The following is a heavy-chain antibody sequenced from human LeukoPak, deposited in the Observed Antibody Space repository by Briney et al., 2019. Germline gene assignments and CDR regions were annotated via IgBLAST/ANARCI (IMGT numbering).Heavy chain of an antibody. CDR1: GFTFSDYN. Sequence: GGSLRLSCAASGFTFSDYNMGWMRQAPGKGLEGVANIKQDASEKYYVDSVKGRFSISRDNAKNSLYLQMNSLRAEDTAVYYCARDSSSWYSYWGRGTLVTVSS. CDR2: IKQDASEK. CDR3: ARDSSSWYSY. V-gene: IGHV3-7*01. D-gene: IGHD6-13*01. J-gene: IGHJ4*02.